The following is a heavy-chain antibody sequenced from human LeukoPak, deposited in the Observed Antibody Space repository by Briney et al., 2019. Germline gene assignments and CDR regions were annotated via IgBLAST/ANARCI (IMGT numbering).Heavy chain of an antibody. V-gene: IGHV4-34*01. CDR3: AREYDSSGLDAFDI. Sequence: SETLSLTCAVYGGSFSGYYWGWIRQPPGKGLEWIGEINHSGSTNYNPSLKSRVTISVDTSKNQFSLKLSSVTAADTAVYYCAREYDSSGLDAFDIWGQGTMVTVSS. J-gene: IGHJ3*02. D-gene: IGHD3-22*01. CDR2: INHSGST. CDR1: GGSFSGYY.